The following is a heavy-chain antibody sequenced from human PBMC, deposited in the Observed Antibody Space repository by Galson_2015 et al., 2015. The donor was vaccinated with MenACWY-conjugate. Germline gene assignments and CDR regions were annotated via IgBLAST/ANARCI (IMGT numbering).Heavy chain of an antibody. Sequence: SETLSLTCPVSGGSISSYYWSWIRQPPGKGLEWIGYIYYSGITNYNPSLKSRVTISVDTSKNQFSLKLSSVTAADTAVYYCARYYGSGSSALTYFDYWGQGTLVTVSS. CDR2: IYYSGIT. V-gene: IGHV4-59*01. D-gene: IGHD3-10*01. J-gene: IGHJ4*02. CDR1: GGSISSYY. CDR3: ARYYGSGSSALTYFDY.